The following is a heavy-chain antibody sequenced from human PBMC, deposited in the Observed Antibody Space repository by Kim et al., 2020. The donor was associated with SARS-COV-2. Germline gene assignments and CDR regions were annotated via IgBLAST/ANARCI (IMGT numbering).Heavy chain of an antibody. Sequence: GGSLRLSCAASGFTFGDYAMHWVRQAPGKGLEWVSGISWNSGSIGYADSVKGRFTISRDNAKNSLYLQMNSLRAEDTALYYCAKANFYDFWSGYPFDYWGQGTLVTVSS. CDR2: ISWNSGSI. CDR3: AKANFYDFWSGYPFDY. D-gene: IGHD3-3*01. J-gene: IGHJ4*02. CDR1: GFTFGDYA. V-gene: IGHV3-9*01.